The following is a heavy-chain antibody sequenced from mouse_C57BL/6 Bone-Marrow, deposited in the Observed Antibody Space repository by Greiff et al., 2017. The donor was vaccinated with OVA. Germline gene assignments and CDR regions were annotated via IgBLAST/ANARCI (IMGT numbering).Heavy chain of an antibody. D-gene: IGHD4-1*01. J-gene: IGHJ3*01. CDR1: GYTFTSYG. Sequence: VKVVESGAELARPGASVKLSCKASGYTFTSYGISWVKQRTGQGLEWIGEIYPRSGNTYYNEKFKGKATLTADKSSSTAYMELRSLTSEDSAVYFCARAGRVAYWGQGTLVTVSA. V-gene: IGHV1-81*01. CDR2: IYPRSGNT. CDR3: ARAGRVAY.